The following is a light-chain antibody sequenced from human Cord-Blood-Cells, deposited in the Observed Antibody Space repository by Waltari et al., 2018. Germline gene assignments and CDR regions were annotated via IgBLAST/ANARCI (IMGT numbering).Light chain of an antibody. CDR2: DAS. J-gene: IGKJ5*01. CDR1: QSVSSY. V-gene: IGKV3-11*01. Sequence: EIVLTQSPATLSLSPGERATLSCRASQSVSSYLAWYQQKPGQAPRLLLYDASNRATGIPARFSGSGSGTDFTLPISSLEPEDFAVYYCHQRSNWPPTFGQGTRLEIK. CDR3: HQRSNWPPT.